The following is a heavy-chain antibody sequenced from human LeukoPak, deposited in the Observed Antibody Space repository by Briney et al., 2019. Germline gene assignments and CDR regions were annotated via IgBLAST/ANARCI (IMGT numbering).Heavy chain of an antibody. V-gene: IGHV3-23*01. J-gene: IGHJ4*02. Sequence: PGESLRLSCAASGFTFSSYAMSWVRQAPGKGLEWVSSISGSGGSTSYADSVKGRFTISRDNAKNSLYLQMNSLRVEDTAVYYCVRADAKKTAMVDYWGRGTLVAVSS. CDR1: GFTFSSYA. CDR2: ISGSGGST. D-gene: IGHD5-18*01. CDR3: VRADAKKTAMVDY.